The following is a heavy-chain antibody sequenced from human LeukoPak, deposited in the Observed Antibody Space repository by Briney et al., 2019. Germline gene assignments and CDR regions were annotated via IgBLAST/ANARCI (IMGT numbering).Heavy chain of an antibody. V-gene: IGHV3-48*01. CDR1: GFTFRNYL. CDR3: ARDLPNYYGSGSYYPAFDY. CDR2: ISSTGGTV. D-gene: IGHD3-10*01. J-gene: IGHJ4*02. Sequence: GGSLRLSCAASGFTFRNYLMNWVRQAPGKGLEWVSFISSTGGTVYYADSVKGRFTISRDNSKNTLYLQMNSLRAEDTAVYYCARDLPNYYGSGSYYPAFDYWGQGTLVTVSS.